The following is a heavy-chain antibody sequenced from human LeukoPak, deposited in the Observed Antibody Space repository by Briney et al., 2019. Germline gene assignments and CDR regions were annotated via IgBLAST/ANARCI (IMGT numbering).Heavy chain of an antibody. D-gene: IGHD6-19*01. Sequence: SQTLSLTFAISGDSVSNNSAAWNWLRQSPARGLEWLGSTYYRSKWYNDYAVDVKSRITINPDTSKNQFSLQLNSVTPEDTAVYYCARNTSSGWYVGFDPWGQGTLVTVSS. CDR1: GDSVSNNSAA. CDR3: ARNTSSGWYVGFDP. V-gene: IGHV6-1*01. CDR2: TYYRSKWYN. J-gene: IGHJ5*02.